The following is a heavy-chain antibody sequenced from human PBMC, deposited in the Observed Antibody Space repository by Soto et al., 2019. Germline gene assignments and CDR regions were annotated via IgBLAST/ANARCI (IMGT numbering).Heavy chain of an antibody. J-gene: IGHJ4*02. CDR3: AKGSASSDGYYTGSTYDY. V-gene: IGHV3-23*01. CDR2: ISGSGGST. Sequence: GGSLRLSCAASGFTFCSYAMRWVPQAPGEGLEWVSAISGSGGSTYYADSVKGRFTISRDNSKNTLYLQMNSLRAEDTAVYYCAKGSASSDGYYTGSTYDYWGQGTLVTVSS. D-gene: IGHD3-3*01. CDR1: GFTFCSYA.